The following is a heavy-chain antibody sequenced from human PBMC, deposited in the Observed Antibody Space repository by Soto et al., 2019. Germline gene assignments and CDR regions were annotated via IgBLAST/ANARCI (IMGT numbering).Heavy chain of an antibody. V-gene: IGHV3-30-3*01. D-gene: IGHD4-17*01. J-gene: IGHJ4*02. CDR2: ISYDGSNK. CDR1: GFTFSSYA. CDR3: ARDRFHSDGDYVKLDY. Sequence: QVQLVESGGGVVQPGRSLRLSCAASGFTFSSYAMHWVRQAPGKGLEWVAVISYDGSNKYYADSVKGRFLISRDNSKNTLYLQMNSLRADDTAVYYCARDRFHSDGDYVKLDYWGQGTLVTVSS.